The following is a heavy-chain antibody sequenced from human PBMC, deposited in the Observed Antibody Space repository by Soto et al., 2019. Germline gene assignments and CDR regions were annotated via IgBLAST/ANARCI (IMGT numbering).Heavy chain of an antibody. CDR3: ARGIGYCSSINCYSSRRLRFDS. J-gene: IGHJ4*02. Sequence: QVQLQQWGAGLLKPSETLSLTCAVYGGSFSGYYWTWIRQSPEKGLEWIGEVNHSGTTYYNPSLKTRVTISVHTPKNQFSLKKSCVTAADTAVYYCARGIGYCSSINCYSSRRLRFDSWGQGTLVTVSS. D-gene: IGHD2-2*01. CDR2: VNHSGTT. CDR1: GGSFSGYY. V-gene: IGHV4-34*01.